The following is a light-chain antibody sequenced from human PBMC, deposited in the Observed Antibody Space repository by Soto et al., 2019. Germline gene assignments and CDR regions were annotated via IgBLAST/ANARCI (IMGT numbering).Light chain of an antibody. CDR2: GAS. V-gene: IGKV3-15*01. CDR1: QSVSSN. J-gene: IGKJ2*01. Sequence: EIVMTQSPATLSVSPGERATLSCRASQSVSSNLAWYQQKPGQAPRLLIYGASTRATDIPARFSGSGSGTDFTLTISSLQSEDFAVYYCQQYNNWYTFGQGTKLEI. CDR3: QQYNNWYT.